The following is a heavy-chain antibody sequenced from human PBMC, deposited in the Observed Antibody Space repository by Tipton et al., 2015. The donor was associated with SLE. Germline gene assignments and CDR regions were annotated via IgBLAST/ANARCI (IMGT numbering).Heavy chain of an antibody. CDR2: TNHSGST. J-gene: IGHJ6*03. CDR3: ARAPGLERSYYYYYYMDV. D-gene: IGHD1-1*01. Sequence: TLSLTCVVYGGSFSDYSWSWIRQSPGKGLEWIGETNHSGSTNYNPSLKSRVTISVDTSKNQFSLRLSSVTAADTAVYYCARAPGLERSYYYYYYMDVWGKGTTVTVSS. CDR1: GGSFSDYS. V-gene: IGHV4-34*01.